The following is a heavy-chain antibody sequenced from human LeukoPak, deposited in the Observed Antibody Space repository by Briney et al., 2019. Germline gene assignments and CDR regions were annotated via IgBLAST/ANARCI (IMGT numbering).Heavy chain of an antibody. J-gene: IGHJ4*02. CDR3: ARVHSGYDLASFDY. CDR1: GFTFSSYW. Sequence: GGSLRLSCAASGFTFSSYWMHWVRQAPGKGLVWVSRINSDGSSTSYADSVKGRFTISSDNAKNTLYLQMNSLRAEDTAVYYCARVHSGYDLASFDYWGQGTLVTVSS. CDR2: INSDGSST. D-gene: IGHD5-12*01. V-gene: IGHV3-74*01.